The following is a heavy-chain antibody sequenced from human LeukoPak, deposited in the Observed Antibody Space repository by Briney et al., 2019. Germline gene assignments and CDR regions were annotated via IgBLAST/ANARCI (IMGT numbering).Heavy chain of an antibody. CDR3: ARTEVDTAMVQSDAFDI. J-gene: IGHJ3*02. CDR2: IYYSGST. Sequence: SETLSLTCTVSGGSISSGDYYWSWIRQPPGKGLEWIGYIYYSGSTYYNPSLKSRVTISVDTSKNQFSLKLSSVTAADTAVYYCARTEVDTAMVQSDAFDIWGQGTMVTVSS. V-gene: IGHV4-30-4*01. D-gene: IGHD5-18*01. CDR1: GGSISSGDYY.